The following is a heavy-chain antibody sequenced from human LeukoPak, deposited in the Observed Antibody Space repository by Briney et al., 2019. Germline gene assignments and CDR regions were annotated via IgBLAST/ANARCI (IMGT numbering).Heavy chain of an antibody. V-gene: IGHV4-4*02. D-gene: IGHD3-3*01. CDR1: GGSISSSNW. J-gene: IGHJ4*02. CDR3: ARVHDFWSGFNYFDY. CDR2: IYHSGST. Sequence: PSETLSLTCAVSGGSISSSNWWSWVRQLPGKGLEWIGEIYHSGSTNYNPSLKSRVTISVDKSKNQFSLKLGSVTAADTAVYYCARVHDFWSGFNYFDYWGQGTLVTVSS.